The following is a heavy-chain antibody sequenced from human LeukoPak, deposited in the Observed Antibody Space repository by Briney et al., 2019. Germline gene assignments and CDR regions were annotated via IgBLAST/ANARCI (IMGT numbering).Heavy chain of an antibody. Sequence: GGSLRLSCAASGFTFSSYAMHWVRQAPGKGLEWVAVISYDGSNKYYADSVKGRFTISRDNSKNTLYLQMNSLRAEDTAVCYCAKGPGYSSSWYANYWGQGTPVTVSS. D-gene: IGHD6-13*01. CDR2: ISYDGSNK. CDR3: AKGPGYSSSWYANY. V-gene: IGHV3-30-3*01. J-gene: IGHJ4*02. CDR1: GFTFSSYA.